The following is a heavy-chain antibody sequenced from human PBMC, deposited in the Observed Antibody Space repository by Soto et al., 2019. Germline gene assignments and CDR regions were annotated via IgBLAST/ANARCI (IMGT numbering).Heavy chain of an antibody. CDR1: GYTFTGYY. CDR3: ERDRTGYSSRWQNHRKKYNWFDP. Sequence: GASVKVSCKASGYTFTGYYMHWVRQAPGQGLEWMGWINPNSGGTNYAQKFQGRVTMTRDTSISTAYMELSRLRSDETAVYYCERDRTGYSSRWQNHRKKYNWFDPWGQGTLVTVSS. V-gene: IGHV1-2*02. D-gene: IGHD6-19*01. CDR2: INPNSGGT. J-gene: IGHJ5*02.